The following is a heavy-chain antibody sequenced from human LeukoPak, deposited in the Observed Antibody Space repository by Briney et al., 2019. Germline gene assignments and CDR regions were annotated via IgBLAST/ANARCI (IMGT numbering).Heavy chain of an antibody. CDR1: GGSINSY. D-gene: IGHD3-10*01. CDR2: ISGSGTI. J-gene: IGHJ5*02. Sequence: PSETLSLTCTVSGGSINSYWSWIRQPAGKGLEWIGRISGSGTITYNPALQSRLSISIDTSKNQFSLKLMSVTAVDTAVYYCARDSGTTGEVKFDPWGQGTLVTVSS. V-gene: IGHV4-4*07. CDR3: ARDSGTTGEVKFDP.